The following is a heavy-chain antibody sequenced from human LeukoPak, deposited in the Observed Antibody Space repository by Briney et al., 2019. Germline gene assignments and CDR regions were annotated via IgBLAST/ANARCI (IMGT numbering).Heavy chain of an antibody. J-gene: IGHJ6*02. Sequence: PGGSLRLSCAASGFTFSSYSMNWVRQPPGKGLEWVSSISSNSVYIYYTDSVKGRFTVSRDNAKNSLYLQMNSLRAEDTAVYYCAREDRTYYYYYGMDVWGQGTTVTVSS. V-gene: IGHV3-21*01. CDR2: ISSNSVYI. CDR1: GFTFSSYS. CDR3: AREDRTYYYYYGMDV.